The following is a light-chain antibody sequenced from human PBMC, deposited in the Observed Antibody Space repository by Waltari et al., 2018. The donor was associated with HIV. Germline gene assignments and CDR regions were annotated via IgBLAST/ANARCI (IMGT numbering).Light chain of an antibody. CDR2: SNT. CDR3: ATWDDSLNGRWV. CDR1: SSNIGSNT. Sequence: QSVLTQPPSASGTPGQRVTISCSGSSSNIGSNTVNWYQQLPGTAPKLLIYSNTQRPSGGPDRFSGSKSGTSASLAISGLQSEDEADYYCATWDDSLNGRWVFGGGTKLTVL. J-gene: IGLJ3*02. V-gene: IGLV1-44*01.